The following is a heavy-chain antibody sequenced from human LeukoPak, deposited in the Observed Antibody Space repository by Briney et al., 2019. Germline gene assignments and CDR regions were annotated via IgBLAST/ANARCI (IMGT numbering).Heavy chain of an antibody. CDR3: AKAFGMATYYFDY. Sequence: PGGSLRLSCAASGFTVSTNCMTWVRQAPGKGLEWVSTIYSGGTTYYADSVMGRFTISRDNSKNTLYLQMNSLRAEDTAVYYCAKAFGMATYYFDYWGQGTLVTVSS. CDR2: IYSGGTT. CDR1: GFTVSTNC. V-gene: IGHV3-53*01. D-gene: IGHD1-14*01. J-gene: IGHJ4*02.